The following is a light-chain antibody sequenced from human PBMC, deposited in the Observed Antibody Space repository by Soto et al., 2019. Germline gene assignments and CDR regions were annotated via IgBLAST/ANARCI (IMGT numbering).Light chain of an antibody. CDR2: TAS. V-gene: IGKV3-20*01. CDR3: HQHAESPLT. J-gene: IGKJ4*01. CDR1: QSVGNNY. Sequence: EIVLTQSPGTLSLSPVERATLSCRASQSVGNNYLAWYQQKPGQAPRLLIYTASIRATGIPDRFSGSGSGTDFTLTISRLEPEDFAVYYCHQHAESPLTFGGGTKVDIK.